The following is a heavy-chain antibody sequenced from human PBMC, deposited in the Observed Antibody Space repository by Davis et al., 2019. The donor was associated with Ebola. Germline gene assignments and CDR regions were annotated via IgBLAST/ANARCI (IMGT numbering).Heavy chain of an antibody. Sequence: ASVKVSCKASAYTFSSYDINWVRQATGQGLEWMGWMNPSSGNTGYAQKFQGRVTMTRDTSITTAYMELSSLSFDDTAVYFCTRGIARRQLGSWFDPWGQGTPVTVSS. CDR3: TRGIARRQLGSWFDP. J-gene: IGHJ5*02. CDR1: AYTFSSYD. V-gene: IGHV1-8*01. CDR2: MNPSSGNT. D-gene: IGHD6-6*01.